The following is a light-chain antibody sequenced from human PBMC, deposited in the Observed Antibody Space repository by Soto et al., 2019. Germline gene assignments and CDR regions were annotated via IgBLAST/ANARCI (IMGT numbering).Light chain of an antibody. CDR2: WAS. CDR3: QQYYSTPPT. V-gene: IGKV4-1*01. CDR1: QSVLYSSNNKNY. J-gene: IGKJ1*01. Sequence: DIVMTQSPDSLAVSLGERATINCKSSQSVLYSSNNKNYLAWYQQKPGQPPKLLIYWASTRESGVLDLFSGSGSGTDFTLTISSLQAEDVAVYYCQQYYSTPPTFGQGTKVEIK.